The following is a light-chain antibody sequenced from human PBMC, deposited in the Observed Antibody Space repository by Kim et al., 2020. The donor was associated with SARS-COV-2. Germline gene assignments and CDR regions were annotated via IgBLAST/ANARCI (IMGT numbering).Light chain of an antibody. CDR3: QVWDSSSDHRVV. J-gene: IGLJ2*01. V-gene: IGLV3-21*04. Sequence: PGKTAGVSCGGNSIGSNSVHWYQQKAGQAPVLVIYYDSDRPSGIPERFSGSNSGNTATLTISRVEAGDEADYYCQVWDSSSDHRVVFGGGTQLTVL. CDR1: SIGSNS. CDR2: YDS.